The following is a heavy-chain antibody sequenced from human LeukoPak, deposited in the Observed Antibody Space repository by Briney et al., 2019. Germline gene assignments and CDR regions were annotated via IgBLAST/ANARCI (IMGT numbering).Heavy chain of an antibody. V-gene: IGHV3-23*01. J-gene: IGHJ4*02. D-gene: IGHD4-17*01. CDR1: GFIFNSYA. CDR3: AKDLVPAQGRRTTEWGTDY. CDR2: ISASGGST. Sequence: PGGSLRLSCAASGFIFNSYAMTWVRQAPGKGLEWVSAISASGGSTYYADSVKGRFTISRDNSKNTLYLQMNSLRAEDTAVYYCAKDLVPAQGRRTTEWGTDYWGQGTLVTVSS.